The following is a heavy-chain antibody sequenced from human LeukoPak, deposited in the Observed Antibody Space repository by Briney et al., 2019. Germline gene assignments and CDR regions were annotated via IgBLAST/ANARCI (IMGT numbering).Heavy chain of an antibody. V-gene: IGHV3-21*01. Sequence: GGSLRLSCAASGFTFSSYAMNWVRQAPGKGLEWVSSISSSSNSIYYADSVKGRFTISRDNAKKSLYLQMNSLRAEDTAMYYCARDLLISYYYDSSGYHALGYWGQGTLVTVSS. CDR3: ARDLLISYYYDSSGYHALGY. CDR1: GFTFSSYA. J-gene: IGHJ4*02. CDR2: ISSSSNSI. D-gene: IGHD3-22*01.